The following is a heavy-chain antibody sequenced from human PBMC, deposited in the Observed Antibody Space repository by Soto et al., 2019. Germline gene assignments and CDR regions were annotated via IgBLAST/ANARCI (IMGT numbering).Heavy chain of an antibody. J-gene: IGHJ5*02. D-gene: IGHD2-15*01. CDR3: ARCGGSCSGASGYFSFDP. CDR1: GGSIRSTTNY. Sequence: QLQLQESGPGLVQPSETLSLNCTVSGGSIRSTTNYWGWIRPPPGKGLQWIGSIYYSGSTYYNPSLQSRVTIAVDTSKNHFSLKLHSVTPAGTAVYYCARCGGSCSGASGYFSFDPWGQGTRVTVSS. V-gene: IGHV4-39*02. CDR2: IYYSGST.